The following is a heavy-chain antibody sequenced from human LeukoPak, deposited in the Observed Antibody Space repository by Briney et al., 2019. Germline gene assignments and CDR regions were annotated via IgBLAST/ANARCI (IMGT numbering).Heavy chain of an antibody. Sequence: GGSLRLSCAASGFTFSSYSMNWVRQAPGKGLEWVSSIGSSSSYIYYADSVKGRFTISRDNAKNSLYLQMNSLRAEDTAVYYCARDRGSGWFYDIDYWGQGTLVTVSS. J-gene: IGHJ4*02. CDR2: IGSSSSYI. CDR1: GFTFSSYS. CDR3: ARDRGSGWFYDIDY. V-gene: IGHV3-21*01. D-gene: IGHD6-19*01.